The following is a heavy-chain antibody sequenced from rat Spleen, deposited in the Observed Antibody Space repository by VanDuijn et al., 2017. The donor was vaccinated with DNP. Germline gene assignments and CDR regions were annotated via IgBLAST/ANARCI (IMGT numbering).Heavy chain of an antibody. CDR1: GYSITSNY. Sequence: EVLLQESGPGLVKPSQSLSLTCSVTGYSITSNYWGWIRKFPGNKMEWMGYVSYSGGTRYNPSLKSRISITRDTSKNQFFLQLNSVTPEDAATYYCTTVRTNYGGYRAAYHFANWGQGVMVTVSS. CDR3: TTVRTNYGGYRAAYHFAN. V-gene: IGHV3-1*01. D-gene: IGHD1-11*01. J-gene: IGHJ2*01. CDR2: VSYSGGT.